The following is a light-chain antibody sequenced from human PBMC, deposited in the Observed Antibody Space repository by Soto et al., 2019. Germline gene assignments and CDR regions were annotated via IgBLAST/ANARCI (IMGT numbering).Light chain of an antibody. V-gene: IGLV2-18*02. CDR2: EVS. Sequence: QSALTQPPSVSGSPGQSVTISCTGTSSDVGSYNRVSWYQQPPGTAPKLMIYEVSNRPSGVPDRFSGSKSGNTASLTLSGLQAEDEADYYCSSYTSSSTVVFGGGTQLTVL. CDR1: SSDVGSYNR. CDR3: SSYTSSSTVV. J-gene: IGLJ2*01.